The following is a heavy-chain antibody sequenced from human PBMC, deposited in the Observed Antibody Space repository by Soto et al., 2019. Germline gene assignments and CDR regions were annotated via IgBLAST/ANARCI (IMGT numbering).Heavy chain of an antibody. Sequence: EVQLVESGGGLVQPGGSLRLSCAASGFTVSSNYMSWVRQAPGKGLEWVSVIYSGGSTYYADSVKGRFTISTDNSKNTLYLQMNRLRAEDTAVYDCARQGGSSSWYRADWFDPWGQGTLVTVSS. CDR3: ARQGGSSSWYRADWFDP. CDR1: GFTVSSNY. V-gene: IGHV3-66*04. D-gene: IGHD6-13*01. CDR2: IYSGGST. J-gene: IGHJ5*02.